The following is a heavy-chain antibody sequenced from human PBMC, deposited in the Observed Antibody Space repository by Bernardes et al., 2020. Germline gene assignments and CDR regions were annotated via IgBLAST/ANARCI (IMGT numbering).Heavy chain of an antibody. CDR1: GFTFSSYW. J-gene: IGHJ6*02. V-gene: IGHV3-7*03. CDR2: IKQDGSEK. D-gene: IGHD2-2*01. Sequence: GSLRLSCAASGFTFSSYWMSWVRQAPGKGLEWVANIKQDGSEKYYVDSVKGRFTISRDNAKNSLYLQMNSLRAEDTAVYYCARVKEVVPAALGYYGMDVWGQGTTVTVSS. CDR3: ARVKEVVPAALGYYGMDV.